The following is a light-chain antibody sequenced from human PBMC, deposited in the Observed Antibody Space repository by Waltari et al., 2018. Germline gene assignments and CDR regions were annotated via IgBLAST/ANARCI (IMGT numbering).Light chain of an antibody. CDR2: DVT. Sequence: QSALTQPASVSGSPGQSLTISCSGTSSYVGSYNYVSWYQQHPGKAPKLMIYDVTKRPSGVSNRFSGSKSGNTASLTISGLQAEDEADYYCSSYTTSSTLVFGGGTKLTVL. CDR1: SSYVGSYNY. J-gene: IGLJ3*02. CDR3: SSYTTSSTLV. V-gene: IGLV2-14*01.